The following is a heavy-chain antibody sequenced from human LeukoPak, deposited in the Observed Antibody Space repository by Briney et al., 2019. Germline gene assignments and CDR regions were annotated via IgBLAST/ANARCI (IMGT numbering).Heavy chain of an antibody. D-gene: IGHD5-18*01. J-gene: IGHJ6*04. CDR3: ARGLRGYSYGVDV. V-gene: IGHV3-48*03. CDR1: GFTFSSYE. Sequence: PGGSLRLSCAASGFTFSSYEMNWVRQAPGKGLEWVSYISSSGSTIYYADSVKGRFTISRDNAKNSLYLQMNSLRAEDTAVYYCARGLRGYSYGVDVWGKGTTVTVSS. CDR2: ISSSGSTI.